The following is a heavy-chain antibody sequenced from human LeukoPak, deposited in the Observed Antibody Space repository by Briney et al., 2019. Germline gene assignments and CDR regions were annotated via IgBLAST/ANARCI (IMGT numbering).Heavy chain of an antibody. Sequence: PSETLSLTCTVSGDSITSSNYYWGWFRQSPGKGPEWIGSIYSSGSTYYSPSLKSRVTISVATSKNQFSLKLSSVTAADTAVYYCARGTGSLFYWGHGILVTVSS. J-gene: IGHJ4*01. CDR1: GDSITSSNYY. CDR2: IYSSGST. V-gene: IGHV4-39*07. D-gene: IGHD3-10*01. CDR3: ARGTGSLFY.